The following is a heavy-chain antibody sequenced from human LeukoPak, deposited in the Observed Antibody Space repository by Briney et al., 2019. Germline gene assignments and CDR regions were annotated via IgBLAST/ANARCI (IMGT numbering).Heavy chain of an antibody. Sequence: ASVKVSCKASGYTFTGYYMHWVRQAPGQGLEWMGWINPNSGGTNYPQKFQGRVTMTRDTSISTAYMELSRLRSDDTAVYYCARDFPPKLRSYWGQGTLVTVSS. CDR1: GYTFTGYY. V-gene: IGHV1-2*02. D-gene: IGHD3-10*01. CDR3: ARDFPPKLRSY. CDR2: INPNSGGT. J-gene: IGHJ4*02.